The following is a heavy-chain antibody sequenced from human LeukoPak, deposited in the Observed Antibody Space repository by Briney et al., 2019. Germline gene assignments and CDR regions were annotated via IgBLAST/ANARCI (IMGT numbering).Heavy chain of an antibody. Sequence: SETLSLTCTVSGGSISSYYWSWIRQPPGRGLEWIGYIYYSGSTNYNPSLKSRVTISVDTSKNQFSLKLSSVTAADTAVYYCARRYSSSWSGYFDYWGQGTLVIVSS. CDR3: ARRYSSSWSGYFDY. CDR2: IYYSGST. V-gene: IGHV4-59*01. D-gene: IGHD6-13*01. J-gene: IGHJ4*02. CDR1: GGSISSYY.